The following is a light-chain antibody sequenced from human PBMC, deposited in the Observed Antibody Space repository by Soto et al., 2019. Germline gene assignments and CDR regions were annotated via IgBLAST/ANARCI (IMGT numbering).Light chain of an antibody. V-gene: IGLV2-8*01. CDR1: SSDVGYYNY. Sequence: QSVLTQPPSASGSPGQSVTISCTGTSSDVGYYNYVSWYQQHPGKAPKLMIYEVSKRPSGVPDRFSGSKSGNTASLTVSGLQAEDEADYYCSSYAGSNAYVSGTGTKVTVL. J-gene: IGLJ1*01. CDR3: SSYAGSNAYV. CDR2: EVS.